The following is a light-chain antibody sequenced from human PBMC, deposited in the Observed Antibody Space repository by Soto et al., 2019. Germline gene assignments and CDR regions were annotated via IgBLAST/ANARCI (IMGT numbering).Light chain of an antibody. CDR2: GAS. Sequence: EIVLTQSPGTLSLSPGERATLSCRASQSVSSSYLAWYQQKPGQAPRLLIYGASSRATGIPDRFSGSGSGTSFTLTLSRLEPEDFAVYYCQQYGSSSTFGQGTKVEIK. J-gene: IGKJ1*01. CDR3: QQYGSSST. V-gene: IGKV3-20*01. CDR1: QSVSSSY.